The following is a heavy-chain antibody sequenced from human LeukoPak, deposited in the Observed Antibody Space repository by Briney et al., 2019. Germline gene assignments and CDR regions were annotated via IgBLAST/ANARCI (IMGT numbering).Heavy chain of an antibody. CDR3: ARVVGSAIRSGVDY. CDR1: GFSFNISE. D-gene: IGHD1-26*01. J-gene: IGHJ4*02. Sequence: GGSLRLSCAASGFSFNISEMNWVRQAPEKGLEWVSSISSTSHFIYYAASVKGRFTISRDNAKNSLYLEMNSLRPEDTAVYYCARVVGSAIRSGVDYWGQGTLVTVSS. CDR2: ISSTSHFI. V-gene: IGHV3-21*01.